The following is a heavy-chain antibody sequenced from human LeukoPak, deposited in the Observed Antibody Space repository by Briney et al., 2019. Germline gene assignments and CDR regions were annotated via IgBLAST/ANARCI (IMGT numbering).Heavy chain of an antibody. CDR1: GFTFTSSA. Sequence: GTSVKVSCKASGFTFTSSAVQWVRQARGQRLEWIGWIVVGSGNTNYAQKFQERVTITRDMSTSTAYMELSSLRSEDTAVYYCAADHLAAKDAFDIWGRGTMVTVSS. CDR2: IVVGSGNT. J-gene: IGHJ3*02. V-gene: IGHV1-58*01. CDR3: AADHLAAKDAFDI. D-gene: IGHD6-13*01.